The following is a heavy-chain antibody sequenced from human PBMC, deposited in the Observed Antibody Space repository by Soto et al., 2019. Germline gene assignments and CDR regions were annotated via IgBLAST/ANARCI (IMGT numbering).Heavy chain of an antibody. D-gene: IGHD7-27*01. J-gene: IGHJ4*02. CDR1: GFTFSNYH. CDR2: ICNDGTEK. Sequence: QVQLVESGGGVVQPGRSLRLSCAASGFTFSNYHIHWVRQTPDKGLEWVALICNDGTEKYYADSVKGRFTISRDNSNNMLYLQMNSLRAEDTAVYYCARIGTWALNFDYWGQGTLVTVSS. V-gene: IGHV3-33*01. CDR3: ARIGTWALNFDY.